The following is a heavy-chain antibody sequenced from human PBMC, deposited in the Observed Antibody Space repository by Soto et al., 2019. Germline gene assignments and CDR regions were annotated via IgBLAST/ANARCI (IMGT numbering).Heavy chain of an antibody. CDR3: ARADYYHYSGPYLPDRHFDY. J-gene: IGHJ4*02. Sequence: QVQLVQSGAEVKKPGSSVKVSCKASGGTFSSYTINWVRQAPGQGLEWMGRIIPMLGVTNYAQQFQGRVTITADKSTSTAYMELSSLRSEDTAMYYCARADYYHYSGPYLPDRHFDYWGQGTLVTVSS. CDR2: IIPMLGVT. CDR1: GGTFSSYT. D-gene: IGHD3-22*01. V-gene: IGHV1-69*02.